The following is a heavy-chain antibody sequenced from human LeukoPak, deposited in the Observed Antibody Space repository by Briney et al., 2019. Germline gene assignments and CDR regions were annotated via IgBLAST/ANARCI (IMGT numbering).Heavy chain of an antibody. CDR1: GGSISSYY. CDR3: ARGGLIQLWVPFDY. Sequence: PSETLSLTCTVSGGSISSYYWSWIRQPPGKGLEWIGYIYYSGSTNYNPSLKSRVTISVDTSKNQFSLKLSSVTAADTAVYYCARGGLIQLWVPFDYWGQGTLVTVSS. J-gene: IGHJ4*02. V-gene: IGHV4-59*08. D-gene: IGHD5-18*01. CDR2: IYYSGST.